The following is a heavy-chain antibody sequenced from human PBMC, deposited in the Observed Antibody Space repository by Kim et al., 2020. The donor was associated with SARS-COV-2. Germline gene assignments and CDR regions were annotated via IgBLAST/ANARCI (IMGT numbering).Heavy chain of an antibody. Sequence: SVKVSCKASGGTFSSYAISWVRQAPGQGLEWMGGIIPIFGTANYAQKFQGRVTITADESTSTAYMELSSLRSEDTAVYYCAREAPSITMIGYWGQGTLVTVSS. CDR2: IIPIFGTA. V-gene: IGHV1-69*13. J-gene: IGHJ4*02. D-gene: IGHD3-22*01. CDR1: GGTFSSYA. CDR3: AREAPSITMIGY.